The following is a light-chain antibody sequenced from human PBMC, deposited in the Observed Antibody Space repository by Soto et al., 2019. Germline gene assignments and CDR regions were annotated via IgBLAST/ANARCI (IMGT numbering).Light chain of an antibody. Sequence: QYVLTQPPSTSGSPGQRVTISCSGSSSNIGTNLVYWYQLVPGTAPNLLINGNEARPSGVPGRFSGSKSGTTTSLAISGLQSEYEADYYCSAWDGSLNGVLFGGGTKVTVL. CDR3: SAWDGSLNGVL. V-gene: IGLV1-44*01. CDR1: SSNIGTNL. CDR2: GNE. J-gene: IGLJ2*01.